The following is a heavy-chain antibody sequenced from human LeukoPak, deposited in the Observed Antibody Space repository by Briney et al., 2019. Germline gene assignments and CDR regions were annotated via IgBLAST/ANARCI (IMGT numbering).Heavy chain of an antibody. CDR1: GFTFSSYE. Sequence: GGSLRLSCAASGFTFSSYEVNWVRQAPGKGLEWLSYISSSGRTIFDADSVKGRFTISRDNAKNSLYLQMSSLRAEDTAVYYCVRSYCSSSSCYYPPDAFDIWGQGTMVTVSS. D-gene: IGHD2-2*01. V-gene: IGHV3-48*03. CDR2: ISSSGRTI. CDR3: VRSYCSSSSCYYPPDAFDI. J-gene: IGHJ3*02.